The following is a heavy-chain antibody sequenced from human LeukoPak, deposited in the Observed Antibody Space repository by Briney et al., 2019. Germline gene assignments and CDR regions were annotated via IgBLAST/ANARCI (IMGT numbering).Heavy chain of an antibody. V-gene: IGHV1-3*01. CDR2: INAGNGNT. Sequence: GAPVKVSCKASGYTFTSYAMHWVRQAPGQRLEWMGWINAGNGNTKYSQKFQGRVTITRDTSASTAYMELSSLRSEDTAVYYCARDPFRDSSGWYGGFDYWGQGTLVTVSS. D-gene: IGHD6-19*01. CDR1: GYTFTSYA. J-gene: IGHJ4*02. CDR3: ARDPFRDSSGWYGGFDY.